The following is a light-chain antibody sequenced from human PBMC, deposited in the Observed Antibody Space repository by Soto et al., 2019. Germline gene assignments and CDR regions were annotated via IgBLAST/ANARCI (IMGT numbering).Light chain of an antibody. Sequence: DIRLTQSPSTLSASVGDRVTITCRASQSISDRLAWYQQKSGKAPRLLIYRASSLENGVPSRFSGSGSGTEFPLTISSLQPDDFATYYCQQYDVYSAITLGQWTKLDI. V-gene: IGKV1-5*03. CDR2: RAS. J-gene: IGKJ2*01. CDR3: QQYDVYSAIT. CDR1: QSISDR.